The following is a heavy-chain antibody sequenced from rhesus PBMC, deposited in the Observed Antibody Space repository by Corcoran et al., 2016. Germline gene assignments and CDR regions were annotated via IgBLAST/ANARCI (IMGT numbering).Heavy chain of an antibody. CDR2: IYWDDDK. CDR1: GFSISTRGMC. Sequence: QVTLKESGPALVNPTQTLTLTCTFSGFSISTRGMCVGWIRQPPGTALEWLTLIYWDDDKYYSTSLKSRLTISKDTSKNQVGLTMTNMDPVDTATYYCARRRAHCSDRGCSSEYFEFWGQGALVTVSS. CDR3: ARRRAHCSDRGCSSEYFEF. V-gene: IGHV2-174*01. D-gene: IGHD2-33*01. J-gene: IGHJ1*01.